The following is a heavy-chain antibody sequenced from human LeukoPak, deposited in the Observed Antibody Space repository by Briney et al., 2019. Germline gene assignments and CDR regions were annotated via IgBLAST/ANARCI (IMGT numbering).Heavy chain of an antibody. D-gene: IGHD1-7*01. CDR1: VFTFSSYA. Sequence: GGSLRLSCAASVFTFSSYAMSWVRQAPGKGLEWVSAISGSGGSTYYADSVKGRFTISRDNSKNTLYLQMNSLRAEDTAVYYCAKDRITGTTRALRLYDYWGQGTLVTVSS. V-gene: IGHV3-23*01. CDR2: ISGSGGST. CDR3: AKDRITGTTRALRLYDY. J-gene: IGHJ4*02.